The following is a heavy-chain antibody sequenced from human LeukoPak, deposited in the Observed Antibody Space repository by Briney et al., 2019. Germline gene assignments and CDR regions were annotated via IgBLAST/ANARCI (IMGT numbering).Heavy chain of an antibody. CDR1: GFTFSSYA. J-gene: IGHJ3*02. D-gene: IGHD5-24*01. V-gene: IGHV3-9*01. CDR2: ISWNSGNI. Sequence: GGSLRLSCAASGFTFSSYAMHWVRQAPGKGLEWVSGISWNSGNIGYADSVKGRFTISRDNAKNSLYLQMNSLRAEDTALYYCAKDTEMATTITGGAFDIWGQGTMVTVSS. CDR3: AKDTEMATTITGGAFDI.